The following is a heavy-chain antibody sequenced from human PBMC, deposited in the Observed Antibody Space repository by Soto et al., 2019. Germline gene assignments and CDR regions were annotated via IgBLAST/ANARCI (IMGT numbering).Heavy chain of an antibody. Sequence: ASVKVSCKASGDTFTSYDINWERQATGQGLEWMGWMNPNSGNTGYAQKFQVRVTMTRNTSRITAYMELSSLRSEDTAVYYWARGQYCSSTRCIGADAFDIWG. D-gene: IGHD2-2*01. CDR1: GDTFTSYD. CDR3: ARGQYCSSTRCIGADAFDI. J-gene: IGHJ3*02. CDR2: MNPNSGNT. V-gene: IGHV1-8*01.